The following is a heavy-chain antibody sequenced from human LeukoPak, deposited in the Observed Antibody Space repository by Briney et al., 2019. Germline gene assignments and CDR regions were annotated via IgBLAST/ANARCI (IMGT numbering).Heavy chain of an antibody. J-gene: IGHJ4*02. CDR1: GYTFTGYY. V-gene: IGHV1-2*06. Sequence: ASVKVSCKASGYTFTGYYMHWVRQAPGQGLEWMGRINPNSGGTNYAQKFQGRVTMTRDTSISTAYMELSRLRSGDTAVYYCARGPPVLRYFDWPDFDYWGQGTLVTVSS. CDR2: INPNSGGT. CDR3: ARGPPVLRYFDWPDFDY. D-gene: IGHD3-9*01.